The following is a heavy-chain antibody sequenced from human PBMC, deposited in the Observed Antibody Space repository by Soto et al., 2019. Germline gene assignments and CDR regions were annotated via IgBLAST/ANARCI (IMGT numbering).Heavy chain of an antibody. CDR1: GYTFTNSG. Sequence: SVKVSCKASGYTFTNSGISWVRQAPGQGLEWMGRIIPILGIANYAQKFQGRVTITADKSTSTAYMELSSLRSEDTAVYYCARARDEYYYGSGSYYSPFYYYYGMDVWGQGTRSPSP. D-gene: IGHD3-10*01. J-gene: IGHJ6*02. CDR2: IIPILGIA. V-gene: IGHV1-69*04. CDR3: ARARDEYYYGSGSYYSPFYYYYGMDV.